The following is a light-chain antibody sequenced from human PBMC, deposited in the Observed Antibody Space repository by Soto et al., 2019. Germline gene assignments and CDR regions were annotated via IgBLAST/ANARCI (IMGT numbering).Light chain of an antibody. J-gene: IGKJ1*01. CDR2: DAS. V-gene: IGKV3-20*01. Sequence: EIVLTQSPGTLSLSPGERATLSCRAIESVVSNYLAWYQLKPGQAPRLLIYDASSRATGIPDRFSGSGSGTDFTLTISRLEPEDFAVYYCQQYGSIPWTFGQGTKVDIK. CDR3: QQYGSIPWT. CDR1: ESVVSNY.